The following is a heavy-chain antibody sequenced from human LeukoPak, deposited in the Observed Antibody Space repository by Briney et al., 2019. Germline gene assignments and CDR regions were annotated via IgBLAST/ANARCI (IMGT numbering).Heavy chain of an antibody. V-gene: IGHV3-48*03. Sequence: PGGSLRLSCVASGFTFSSYEINWVRQAPGKGLEWVSHIGTSGSPIYYADSVRGRFTISRDNARNSVSLQVSSLRAEDTAIYYCARERIYGDYFDYWGQGALVTVSS. J-gene: IGHJ4*02. D-gene: IGHD4-17*01. CDR1: GFTFSSYE. CDR2: IGTSGSPI. CDR3: ARERIYGDYFDY.